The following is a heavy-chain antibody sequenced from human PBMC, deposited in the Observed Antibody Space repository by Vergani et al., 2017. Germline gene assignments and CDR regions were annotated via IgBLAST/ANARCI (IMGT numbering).Heavy chain of an antibody. J-gene: IGHJ6*01. CDR1: GFTFNHYT. CDR3: AKANPRNSGYEYLYYYHAMDV. Sequence: EVQLLESGGDLVQPGGSLRLSCAASGFTFNHYTMNWVRQAPGKGLEWVSGISASGGRTYYAGSVKGRFTISGDSSRNTLYLQMNSLIAGDTAVYYCAKANPRNSGYEYLYYYHAMDVRGQGATVTISS. V-gene: IGHV3-23*01. D-gene: IGHD5-12*01. CDR2: ISASGGRT.